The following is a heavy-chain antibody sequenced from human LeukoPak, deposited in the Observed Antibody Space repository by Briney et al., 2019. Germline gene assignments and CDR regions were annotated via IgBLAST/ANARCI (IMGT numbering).Heavy chain of an antibody. CDR3: ARGVVVITRYWYFDL. CDR1: GGSISSGGYY. Sequence: SETLSLTCTVSGGSISSGGYYWSWIRQHPGKGLEWIGYIYYSGSTYYNPSLKSRVTISVDTSKNQFSLKLSSVTAADTAVYYCARGVVVITRYWYFDLWGRGTLVTVSS. V-gene: IGHV4-31*03. D-gene: IGHD3-22*01. J-gene: IGHJ2*01. CDR2: IYYSGST.